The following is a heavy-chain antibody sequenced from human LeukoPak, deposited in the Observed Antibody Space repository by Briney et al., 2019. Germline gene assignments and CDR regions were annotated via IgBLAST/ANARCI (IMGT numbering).Heavy chain of an antibody. CDR1: GYTFTSYG. Sequence: ASAKVSCKASGYTFTSYGISWVRQAPGQGLEWMGWISAYNGNTNYAQKLQGRVTMTTDTSTSTAYMELRSLRSDDTAVYYCARDLSYGYIYYYYGMDVWGQGTTVTVSS. CDR2: ISAYNGNT. V-gene: IGHV1-18*01. CDR3: ARDLSYGYIYYYYGMDV. D-gene: IGHD5-18*01. J-gene: IGHJ6*02.